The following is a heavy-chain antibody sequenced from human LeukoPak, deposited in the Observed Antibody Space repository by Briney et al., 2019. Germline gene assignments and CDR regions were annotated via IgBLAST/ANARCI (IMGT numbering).Heavy chain of an antibody. CDR1: GFTFSSYG. D-gene: IGHD3-10*01. V-gene: IGHV3-30*02. CDR3: ARTLTTGSDYFDY. CDR2: IRYDGSNK. Sequence: PGGSLRLSCAASGFTFSSYGMHWVRQAPGKGLEWVAFIRYDGSNKYYADSVKGRFTISRDNAKNSLYLQMNGLRAEDTAVYYCARTLTTGSDYFDYWGQGTLVTVSS. J-gene: IGHJ4*02.